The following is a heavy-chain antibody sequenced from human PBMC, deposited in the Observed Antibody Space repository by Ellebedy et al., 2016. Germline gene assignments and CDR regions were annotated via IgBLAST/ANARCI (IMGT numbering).Heavy chain of an antibody. Sequence: LSLTCAASGFIVSSNYMSWVRQAPGKGPEWVSTITGSGDRTNYADSVKGRFTISRDSSKNTLYLDMDSLRAEDTAIYYCAKCRHINGCLLDYWGQGTLVTVSS. CDR3: AKCRHINGCLLDY. D-gene: IGHD6-19*01. CDR2: ITGSGDRT. V-gene: IGHV3-23*01. CDR1: GFIVSSNY. J-gene: IGHJ4*02.